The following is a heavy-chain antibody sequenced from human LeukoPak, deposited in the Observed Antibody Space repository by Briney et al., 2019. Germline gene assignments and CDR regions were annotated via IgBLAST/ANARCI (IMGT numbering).Heavy chain of an antibody. V-gene: IGHV3-30*04. CDR1: GFTFSNYI. J-gene: IGHJ4*02. Sequence: PGRSLRLSCAASGFTFSNYIMHWVRQAPGKGLDWVAVILENGSNQYYADSVKGRFTISRDNSKNTLFLQMNSLRGEDTAMYYCARVQGGGYRTAVYWGQGTLVTVSS. CDR3: ARVQGGGYRTAVY. CDR2: ILENGSNQ. D-gene: IGHD6-19*01.